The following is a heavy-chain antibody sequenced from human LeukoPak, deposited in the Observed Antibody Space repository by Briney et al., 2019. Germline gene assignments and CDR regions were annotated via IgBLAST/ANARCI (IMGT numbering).Heavy chain of an antibody. J-gene: IGHJ6*03. V-gene: IGHV4-39*07. CDR3: ARDATMVRGVIIRNYYYMDV. D-gene: IGHD3-10*01. Sequence: PSETLSLTCTVSGGSISSSSYYWGWIRQPPGKGLEWIGSIYYSGSTYYNPSLKSRVTISVDTSKNQFSLKLSSVTAADTAVYYCARDATMVRGVIIRNYYYMDVWGKGTTVTISS. CDR1: GGSISSSSYY. CDR2: IYYSGST.